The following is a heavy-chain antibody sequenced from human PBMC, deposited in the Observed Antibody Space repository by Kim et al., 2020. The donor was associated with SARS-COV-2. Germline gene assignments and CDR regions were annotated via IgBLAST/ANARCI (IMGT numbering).Heavy chain of an antibody. CDR3: ARDPKLGADFDV. V-gene: IGHV4-31*03. CDR2: IFNSGNI. Sequence: SETLSLTCTVSGGSINSGDYYWSWIRQHPGKGLEWIGYIFNSGNIYYSPSLKGRASISMDTSKNQFSLKLTSVTAADTAVYYCARDPKLGADFDVWGQGT. D-gene: IGHD3-10*01. J-gene: IGHJ3*01. CDR1: GGSINSGDYY.